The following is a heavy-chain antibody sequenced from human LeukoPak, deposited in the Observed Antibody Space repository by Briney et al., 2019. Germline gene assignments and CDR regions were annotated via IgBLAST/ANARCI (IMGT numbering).Heavy chain of an antibody. D-gene: IGHD2-15*01. Sequence: GASVKVSCKASGYTFTGYYMHWVRQGPAQGLEWMGRINANSSATNFEQKFQVRVTMTRDTSIRTVYMEVSRLRSDDTAVYYCAESIGHCSGGSCYGHLDYWGQGTLVTVSS. CDR2: INANSSAT. V-gene: IGHV1-2*02. J-gene: IGHJ4*02. CDR3: AESIGHCSGGSCYGHLDY. CDR1: GYTFTGYY.